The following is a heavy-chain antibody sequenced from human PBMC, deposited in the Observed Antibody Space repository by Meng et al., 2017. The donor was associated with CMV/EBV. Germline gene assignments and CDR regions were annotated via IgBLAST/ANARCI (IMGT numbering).Heavy chain of an antibody. CDR3: AKPIVVVPAAIESRFDY. Sequence: GESLKISCAASGFTFSSYAMSWVRQAPGKGLEWVSAISGSGGSTYYADSVKGRFTISRDNSKNTLYLQMNSLRAEDTAVYYCAKPIVVVPAAIESRFDYWGQGTLVTVSS. V-gene: IGHV3-23*01. CDR1: GFTFSSYA. CDR2: ISGSGGST. D-gene: IGHD2-2*01. J-gene: IGHJ4*02.